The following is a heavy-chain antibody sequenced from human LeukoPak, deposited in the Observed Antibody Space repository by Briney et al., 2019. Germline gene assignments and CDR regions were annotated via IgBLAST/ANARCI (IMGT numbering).Heavy chain of an antibody. Sequence: PGGSLRLSCAASGFTFSRFAMSWVRQAPGKGLEWVSTISGSGDKTYYADSVKGRFTISRDNSKNTLYVLMNSLRAEDTAVYYCAKMVLRYFDRPRNWFDPWGQGTLVTVSS. V-gene: IGHV3-23*01. CDR1: GFTFSRFA. CDR2: ISGSGDKT. D-gene: IGHD3-9*01. J-gene: IGHJ5*02. CDR3: AKMVLRYFDRPRNWFDP.